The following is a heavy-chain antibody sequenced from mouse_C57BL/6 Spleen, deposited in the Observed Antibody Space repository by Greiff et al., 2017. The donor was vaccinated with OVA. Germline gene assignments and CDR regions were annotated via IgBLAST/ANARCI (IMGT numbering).Heavy chain of an antibody. J-gene: IGHJ3*01. Sequence: QVQLQQSGPELVKPGASVKISCKASGYAFSSSWMNWVKQRPGKGLEWIGRIYPGDGDTNYNGKFKGKATLTADKSSSTAYMQLSSLTSEDSAVYFCARPPYYGSRESGAWFAYWGQGTLVTVSA. D-gene: IGHD1-1*01. CDR1: GYAFSSSW. V-gene: IGHV1-82*01. CDR2: IYPGDGDT. CDR3: ARPPYYGSRESGAWFAY.